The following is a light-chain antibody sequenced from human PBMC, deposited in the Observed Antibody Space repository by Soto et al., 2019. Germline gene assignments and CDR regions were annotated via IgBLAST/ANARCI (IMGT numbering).Light chain of an antibody. CDR2: EVS. CDR1: RTGVGGYKF. V-gene: IGLV2-14*01. J-gene: IGLJ1*01. CDR3: CSYVSSKTYV. Sequence: QSVLTQPASLFGSPVHWITLCCAVTRTGVGGYKFVSWYQQHPGKAPKLIIYEVSNRPSGVSNRFSGSKSDNTASLTISGLQAEDEADYYCCSYVSSKTYVFGTGTKVTVL.